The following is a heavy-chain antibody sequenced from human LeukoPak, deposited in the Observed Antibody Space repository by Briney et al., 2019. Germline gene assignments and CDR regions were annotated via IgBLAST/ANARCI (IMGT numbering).Heavy chain of an antibody. CDR1: GFTFSNNW. J-gene: IGHJ4*02. Sequence: GGSLRLSCTASGFTFSNNWMTWVRQAPGKGLEWVANINQDGGGKSYVDSVKGRFTISRDNAKNTVSLEMNSLGAEDTAVYYCAKFSYGFYKYVDYWGQGTLVAVSS. CDR2: INQDGGGK. V-gene: IGHV3-7*01. CDR3: AKFSYGFYKYVDY. D-gene: IGHD3-9*01.